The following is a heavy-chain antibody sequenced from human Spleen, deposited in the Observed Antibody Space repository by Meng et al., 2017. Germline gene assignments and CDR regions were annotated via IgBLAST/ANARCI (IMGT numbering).Heavy chain of an antibody. CDR3: AKAPLGGDYYFEY. Sequence: VRVWGSGGGLVQPGGPLRLSWAASGFPFSTYAMTWVRQAPGKGLEWVSVISGSGASTSYADSVKGRITISRDNSKNTLYLQMNSLRAEDTAVYYCAKAPLGGDYYFEYWGQGTLVTASS. CDR2: ISGSGAST. D-gene: IGHD4-17*01. V-gene: IGHV3-23*01. CDR1: GFPFSTYA. J-gene: IGHJ4*02.